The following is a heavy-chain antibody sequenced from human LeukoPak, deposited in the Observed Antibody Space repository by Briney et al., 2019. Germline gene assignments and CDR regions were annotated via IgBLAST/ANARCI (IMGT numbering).Heavy chain of an antibody. Sequence: AETLSLTCTVSGDSISSHFCSWIRQPPGKGLEWIGHIFYTGSAIYNPSLKSRVTISIDTSKNQFSLKLSSVTTADTAVYFCARAVRGSAHYSPYYYYYMDVWGRGTTVTVSS. V-gene: IGHV4-59*11. CDR2: IFYTGSA. CDR3: ARAVRGSAHYSPYYYYYMDV. D-gene: IGHD3-3*01. CDR1: GDSISSHF. J-gene: IGHJ6*03.